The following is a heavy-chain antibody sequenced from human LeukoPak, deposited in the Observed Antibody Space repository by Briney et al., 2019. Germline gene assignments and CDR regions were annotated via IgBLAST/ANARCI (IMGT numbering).Heavy chain of an antibody. V-gene: IGHV3-43D*03. CDR1: GVTFDDYA. Sequence: GGSLRRSCAASGVTFDDYASHWVRQTPGKGLEWVSLISWNGGSTYYADSVKGRFTISRDNAKNSLYLQMNSLRAEDTAVYYCARLLTGAPFFDYWGQGTLVTVSS. CDR3: ARLLTGAPFFDY. J-gene: IGHJ4*02. D-gene: IGHD7-27*01. CDR2: ISWNGGST.